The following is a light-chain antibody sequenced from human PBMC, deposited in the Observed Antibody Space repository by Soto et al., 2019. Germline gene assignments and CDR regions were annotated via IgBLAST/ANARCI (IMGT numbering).Light chain of an antibody. CDR1: SSNIGSNY. CDR2: RNN. V-gene: IGLV1-47*01. Sequence: QSVLTQPPSASGTPGQRVTISCSGSSSNIGSNYVYWYQQLPGTAPKLLIYRNNQRPSGVPDRFSGSKSGTSASLAISGLGSEDEADYYCAAWDDSLSVWVFGGGTKVTVL. CDR3: AAWDDSLSVWV. J-gene: IGLJ3*02.